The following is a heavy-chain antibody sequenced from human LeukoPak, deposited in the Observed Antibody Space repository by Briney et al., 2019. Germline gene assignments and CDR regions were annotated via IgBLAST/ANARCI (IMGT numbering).Heavy chain of an antibody. V-gene: IGHV4-39*01. CDR3: ARLGSIVGVLRVDY. J-gene: IGHJ4*02. D-gene: IGHD1-26*01. Sequence: SETLSLTCTVSGGSISSSSYYWGWIRQPPGKGLEWIGSIYYSGSTYYNPSLKSRVTISVDTSKNQFSLKLSSVTAADTAVYYCARLGSIVGVLRVDYWGQGTLVTVSS. CDR2: IYYSGST. CDR1: GGSISSSSYY.